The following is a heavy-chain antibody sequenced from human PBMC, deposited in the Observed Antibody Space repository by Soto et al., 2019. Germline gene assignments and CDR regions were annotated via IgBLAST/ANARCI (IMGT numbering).Heavy chain of an antibody. Sequence: SETLSLTCSVSGDSISTVDYFWAWIRQPPGQALEYIGYIYKSTTTYYNPSFESRVAISLDTSKSQFSLNVTSVTAADTAVYFCSRGRYCLTGRCFPNWFDSWGQGTLVTVSS. CDR2: IYKSTTT. CDR1: GDSISTVDYF. J-gene: IGHJ5*01. V-gene: IGHV4-30-4*01. CDR3: SRGRYCLTGRCFPNWFDS. D-gene: IGHD2-15*01.